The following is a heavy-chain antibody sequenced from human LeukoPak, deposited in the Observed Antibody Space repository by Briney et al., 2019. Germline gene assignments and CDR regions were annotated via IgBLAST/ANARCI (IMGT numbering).Heavy chain of an antibody. J-gene: IGHJ4*02. D-gene: IGHD3-10*01. CDR3: ARVPLWFGELYPSWFDY. CDR2: IYYSGST. V-gene: IGHV4-59*01. Sequence: PSKTLSLTCTVSGGSISSYYWSWIRQPPGKGLEWIGYIYYSGSTNYNPSLKSRVTISVDTSKNQSSLKLSSVTAADTAVYYCARVPLWFGELYPSWFDYWGQGTLVTVSS. CDR1: GGSISSYY.